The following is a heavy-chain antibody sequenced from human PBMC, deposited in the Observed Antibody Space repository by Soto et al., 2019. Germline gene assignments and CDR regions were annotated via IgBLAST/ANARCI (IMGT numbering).Heavy chain of an antibody. J-gene: IGHJ6*02. Sequence: GGSLRLSCAASGFTFSSYAMSWVRQAPGKGLEWVSAISGSGGSTYYADSVKGRFTISRDNSKNTLYLQMNSLRAEDTAVYYCAKDRNYGHYVTLSGPGYYSGMDVWGQGTTVTVSS. CDR2: ISGSGGST. CDR3: AKDRNYGHYVTLSGPGYYSGMDV. D-gene: IGHD4-17*01. CDR1: GFTFSSYA. V-gene: IGHV3-23*01.